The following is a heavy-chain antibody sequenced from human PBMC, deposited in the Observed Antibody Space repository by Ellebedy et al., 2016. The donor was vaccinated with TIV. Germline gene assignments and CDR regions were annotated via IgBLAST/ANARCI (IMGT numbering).Heavy chain of an antibody. CDR2: MSSSGSFI. CDR3: AREKRGLLWFGDPKDYYYGMDV. Sequence: GESLKISCAVPGFPFSSYDMSWVRQAPGKGLEWISYMSSSGSFIYYSDSVKGRFTISSDNAKNSLYLQMNSLRAEDTAVYYCAREKRGLLWFGDPKDYYYGMDVWGQGTTVTVSS. J-gene: IGHJ6*02. CDR1: GFPFSSYD. D-gene: IGHD3-10*01. V-gene: IGHV3-48*03.